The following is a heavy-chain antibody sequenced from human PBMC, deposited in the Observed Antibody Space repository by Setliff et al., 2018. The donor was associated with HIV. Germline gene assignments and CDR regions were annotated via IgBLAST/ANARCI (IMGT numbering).Heavy chain of an antibody. CDR2: LSPNGVSM. CDR3: AKDLGSGWYGAPSDY. V-gene: IGHV3-23*01. D-gene: IGHD6-19*01. CDR1: GFTFSDSA. J-gene: IGHJ4*02. Sequence: GESLKISCAASGFTFSDSAMSWVRQAPGKGLEWVSALSPNGVSMFHADSVKGRFTISRDNSENTLYLQMNSLRADDTAIYYCAKDLGSGWYGAPSDYWGQGTLVTVSS.